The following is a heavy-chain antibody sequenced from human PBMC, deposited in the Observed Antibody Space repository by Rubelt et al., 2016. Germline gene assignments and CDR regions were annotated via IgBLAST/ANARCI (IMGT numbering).Heavy chain of an antibody. Sequence: EVQLLESGGGLVQPGGSLRLSCAASGFTFRRYAMSWVRQAPGKGLEWVSAISGSGATTYYADSVKGRFTISRDNSKNTLYLQMNTLRAEDTAIYYCAKDGSYDFWSGYKDYWGQGTLVTVSS. CDR2: ISGSGATT. D-gene: IGHD3-3*01. CDR3: AKDGSYDFWSGYKDY. V-gene: IGHV3-23*01. J-gene: IGHJ4*02. CDR1: GFTFRRYA.